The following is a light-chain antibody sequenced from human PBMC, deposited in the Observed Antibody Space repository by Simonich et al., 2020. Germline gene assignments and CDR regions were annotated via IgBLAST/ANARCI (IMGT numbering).Light chain of an antibody. Sequence: SYVLTQPPSVSVAPGKTARITCGGNNIGSKSVHWYQQKPGQAPVLGVYDDSDRPSGTPERCSGSNSGNTATLTISRGEAGDEADYYCQVWDSSSDHPVFGGGTKLTVL. CDR3: QVWDSSSDHPV. CDR2: DDS. J-gene: IGLJ3*02. V-gene: IGLV3-21*03. CDR1: NIGSKS.